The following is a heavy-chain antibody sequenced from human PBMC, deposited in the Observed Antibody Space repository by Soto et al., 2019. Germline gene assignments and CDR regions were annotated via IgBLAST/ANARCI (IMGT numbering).Heavy chain of an antibody. CDR1: GGSISSGDYY. CDR3: ARVKNYYDSSGYYSYFQH. D-gene: IGHD3-22*01. CDR2: IYYSGST. J-gene: IGHJ1*01. V-gene: IGHV4-30-4*01. Sequence: SETLSLTCTVSGGSISSGDYYWSWIRQPPGKGLEWIGYIYYSGSTYYNPSLKSRVTISVDTSKNQFSLKLSSVTAADTAVYYCARVKNYYDSSGYYSYFQHWGQGTLVTVSS.